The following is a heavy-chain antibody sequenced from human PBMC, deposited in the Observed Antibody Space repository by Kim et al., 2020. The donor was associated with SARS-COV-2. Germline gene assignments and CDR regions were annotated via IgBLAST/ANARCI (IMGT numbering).Heavy chain of an antibody. CDR3: ARNKEIDETTDYLDF. D-gene: IGHD4-17*01. V-gene: IGHV3-33*08. J-gene: IGHJ4*02. CDR2: IGDGGSEK. Sequence: GGSLRLSCIASGFTFSSYGMHWVRQAPGKGLEWVAVIGDGGSEKHYADFVKGRFTISRDNSKNTLYVDIHSLRAEDTAVYYCARNKEIDETTDYLDFWGQGTLVTVSS. CDR1: GFTFSSYG.